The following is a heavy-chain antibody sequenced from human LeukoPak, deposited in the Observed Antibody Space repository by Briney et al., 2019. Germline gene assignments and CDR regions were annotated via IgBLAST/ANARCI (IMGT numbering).Heavy chain of an antibody. CDR1: GGSISSYY. CDR2: IYYSGST. J-gene: IGHJ4*02. Sequence: SETLSLNCTVSGGSISSYYWSWLRQPPGKGLEWIGYIYYSGSTNYNPSLKSRVTISVDTSKNQFSLKLSSVTAADTAVYYCAGWSGYLYGWGQGTLVTVSS. V-gene: IGHV4-59*12. D-gene: IGHD3-3*01. CDR3: AGWSGYLYG.